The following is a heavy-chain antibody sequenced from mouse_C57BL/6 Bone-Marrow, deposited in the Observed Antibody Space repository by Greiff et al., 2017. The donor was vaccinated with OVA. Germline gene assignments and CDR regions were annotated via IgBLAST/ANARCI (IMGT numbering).Heavy chain of an antibody. J-gene: IGHJ4*01. CDR2: ISNGGGST. D-gene: IGHD4-1*01. V-gene: IGHV5-12*01. CDR1: GFTFSDYY. Sequence: EVQVVESGGGLVQPGGSLKLSCAASGFTFSDYYMYWVRQTPEKRLEWVAYISNGGGSTYYPDTVKGRFTISRDNAKNTLYLQMSRLKSEDTAMYYCARDSLGMDYWGQGTSVTVSS. CDR3: ARDSLGMDY.